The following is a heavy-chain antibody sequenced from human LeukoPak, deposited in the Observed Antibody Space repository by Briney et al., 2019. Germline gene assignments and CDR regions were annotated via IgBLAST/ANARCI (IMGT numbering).Heavy chain of an antibody. Sequence: SETLSLTCTVSGGSITSYYWSWIRQPPEKGLEWIGYVSSSGSANYNPSLKSRVTMSVDTSKNQFSLKLTSVAAADTAVYYCARGPRTMIAPVDPWGQGTLVTVSS. CDR3: ARGPRTMIAPVDP. V-gene: IGHV4-59*01. CDR2: VSSSGSA. D-gene: IGHD3-22*01. CDR1: GGSITSYY. J-gene: IGHJ5*02.